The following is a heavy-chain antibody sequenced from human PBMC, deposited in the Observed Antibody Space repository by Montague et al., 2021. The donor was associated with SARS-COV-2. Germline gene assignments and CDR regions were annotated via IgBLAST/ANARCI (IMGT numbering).Heavy chain of an antibody. Sequence: SETLSLTCAVYGGSFSGYHWSWIRQPPGKGLEWIGQINHSGNTNYNPSLMSRVTISVDMSKSQFSLKLSSVTAADTAVYYCARGVSSSSGVYWGQGTLVTVSS. CDR3: ARGVSSSSGVY. CDR1: GGSFSGYH. D-gene: IGHD6-6*01. J-gene: IGHJ4*02. V-gene: IGHV4-34*01. CDR2: INHSGNT.